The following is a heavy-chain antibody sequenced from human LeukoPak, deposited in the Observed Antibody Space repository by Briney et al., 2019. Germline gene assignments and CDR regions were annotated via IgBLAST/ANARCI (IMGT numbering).Heavy chain of an antibody. CDR1: GGSFSGYY. CDR3: ARPKPYCSSTSCSDY. J-gene: IGHJ4*02. V-gene: IGHV4-34*01. CDR2: INHSGST. Sequence: SETLSLTCAVYGGSFSGYYWSWIRQPPGKGLEWTGEINHSGSTNYNPSLKSRVTISVDTSKNQFSLELSSVTAADTAVYYCARPKPYCSSTSCSDYWGQGTLVTVSS. D-gene: IGHD2-2*01.